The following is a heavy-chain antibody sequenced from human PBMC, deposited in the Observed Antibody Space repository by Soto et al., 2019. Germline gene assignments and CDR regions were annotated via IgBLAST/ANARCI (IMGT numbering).Heavy chain of an antibody. CDR3: ARDRRPTVTTLDYYGMDV. D-gene: IGHD4-17*01. J-gene: IGHJ6*02. Sequence: QVQLVQSGAEVKKPGSSVKVSCKASGGTFSSYAISWVRQAPGQGLEWMGGIIPIFGTANYAQKFQGRVTITADESTSTAYIERSSLRSEDTAVYYCARDRRPTVTTLDYYGMDVWGQGTTVTVSS. CDR2: IIPIFGTA. CDR1: GGTFSSYA. V-gene: IGHV1-69*12.